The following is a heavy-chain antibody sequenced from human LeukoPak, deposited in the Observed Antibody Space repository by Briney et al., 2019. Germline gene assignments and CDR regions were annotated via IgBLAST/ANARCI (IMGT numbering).Heavy chain of an antibody. CDR1: GVSISSYY. Sequence: SETLSLTCTVSGVSISSYYWSWIRQPPGKGLEWIGYIYYSGSTNYNPSLKSRVTMSSETSKNQFSLKLSSVTAADTAVYYCAKHFLVDSALDYWGQGTLVTVSS. CDR2: IYYSGST. D-gene: IGHD5-18*01. V-gene: IGHV4-59*08. CDR3: AKHFLVDSALDY. J-gene: IGHJ4*02.